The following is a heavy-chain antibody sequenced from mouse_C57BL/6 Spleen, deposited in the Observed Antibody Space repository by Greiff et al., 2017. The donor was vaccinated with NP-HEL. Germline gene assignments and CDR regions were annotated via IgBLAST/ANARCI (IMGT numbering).Heavy chain of an antibody. CDR3: ASHYYGSSCAWVAY. V-gene: IGHV7-3*01. CDR1: GFTFTDYY. D-gene: IGHD1-1*01. J-gene: IGHJ3*01. CDR2: IRNKANGYTT. Sequence: EVQLVESGGGLVQPGGSLSLSCAASGFTFTDYYMSWVRQPPGKALEWLGFIRNKANGYTTEYSASVKGRFTISRDNSKSILYLQMNALRAEDSATYYCASHYYGSSCAWVAYWGQGTLVTVSA.